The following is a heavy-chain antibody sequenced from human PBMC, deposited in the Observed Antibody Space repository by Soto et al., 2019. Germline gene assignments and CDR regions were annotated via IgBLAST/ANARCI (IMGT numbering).Heavy chain of an antibody. CDR2: INHTGST. V-gene: IGHV4-34*09. J-gene: IGHJ4*02. Sequence: SETLSLTCAVYGGSFSGYYWSWICQPPGKGLEWIGEINHTGSTNSNPSLKSRVNIAVDTSKNQFSLRVSSVTAADTAVYYCARARPGSYFVLEYWGLGTLVTVSS. D-gene: IGHD3-10*01. CDR1: GGSFSGYY. CDR3: ARARPGSYFVLEY.